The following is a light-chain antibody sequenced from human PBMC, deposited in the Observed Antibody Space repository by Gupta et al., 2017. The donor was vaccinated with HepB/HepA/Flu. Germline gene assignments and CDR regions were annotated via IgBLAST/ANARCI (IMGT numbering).Light chain of an antibody. CDR2: DDG. CDR3: QVWDSSTDHPNWV. V-gene: IGLV3-21*03. Sequence: SYVLTQPPSVSVAPGKTARITCGGNHIGTKSVHWYQQKPGQAPGLVVYDDGDRPSGIPERFSGSNSGNTATLTISRVEAGDEADYYCQVWDSSTDHPNWVFGGGTKLTVL. CDR1: HIGTKS. J-gene: IGLJ3*02.